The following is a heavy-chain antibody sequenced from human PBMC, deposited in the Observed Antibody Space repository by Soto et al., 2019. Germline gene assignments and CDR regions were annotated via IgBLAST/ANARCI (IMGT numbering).Heavy chain of an antibody. CDR1: GNTFASYA. CDR2: ISAYNGNT. CDR3: ARDPPPPDY. J-gene: IGHJ4*02. V-gene: IGHV1-18*01. Sequence: ASVKVSCKASGNTFASYAISWMRQAPGQGLEWMGWISAYNGNTNYAQKLQGRVTMTTDTSTSTAYMELRSLRSDDTAVYYCARDPPPPDYWGQGTLVTVSS.